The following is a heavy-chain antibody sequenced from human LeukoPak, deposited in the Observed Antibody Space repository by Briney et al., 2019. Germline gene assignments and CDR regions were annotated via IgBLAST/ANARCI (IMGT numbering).Heavy chain of an antibody. CDR1: GRSFSGYY. D-gene: IGHD3-3*01. J-gene: IGHJ6*03. V-gene: IGHV4-34*01. CDR3: ARGRTSPRITIVGGGRGPMLNSPYHYYIDL. Sequence: SETLSLTCAVYGRSFSGYYWSWIRQPPGKGLEWIGEINHSGSTNYNPSLKSRVTISVDTSKNQFSLKLSSVTAADTAVYYCARGRTSPRITIVGGGRGPMLNSPYHYYIDLWRRPTKVTVSS. CDR2: INHSGST.